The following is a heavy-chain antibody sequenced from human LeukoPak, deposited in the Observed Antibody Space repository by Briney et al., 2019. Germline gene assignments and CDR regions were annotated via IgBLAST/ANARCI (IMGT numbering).Heavy chain of an antibody. Sequence: SVKVSCKASGGTFSSYAISWVRQAPGQGLEWMGRIIPILGIANYAQKFQGRVTITADKSTSTAYMELSSLRSEDTAVYYCARVGYSNSYDYWGQGTQVTVSP. CDR1: GGTFSSYA. J-gene: IGHJ4*02. CDR3: ARVGYSNSYDY. CDR2: IIPILGIA. V-gene: IGHV1-69*04. D-gene: IGHD1-26*01.